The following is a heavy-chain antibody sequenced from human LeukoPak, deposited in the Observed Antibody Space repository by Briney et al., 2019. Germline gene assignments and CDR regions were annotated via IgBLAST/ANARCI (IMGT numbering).Heavy chain of an antibody. J-gene: IGHJ4*02. V-gene: IGHV4-59*01. CDR2: IYYSGST. CDR3: ARHRGSGYPYFDY. CDR1: XGSINXYY. Sequence: SETLSXTXXXXXGSINXYYWSWIRQPPGKGLEWIGYIYYSGSTNYNPSLKSRVTISVDTSKNHFSLKLSSLTAADTAVYYCARHRGSGYPYFDYWGQGTPVTVSS. D-gene: IGHD3-22*01.